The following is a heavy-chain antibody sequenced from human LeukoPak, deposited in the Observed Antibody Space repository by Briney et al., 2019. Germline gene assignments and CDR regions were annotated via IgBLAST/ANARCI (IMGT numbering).Heavy chain of an antibody. CDR2: ISSSSSYI. CDR1: GFTFSSYS. CDR3: ARVSHCSSTSCYGLYFDY. J-gene: IGHJ4*02. V-gene: IGHV3-21*01. D-gene: IGHD2-2*01. Sequence: GGSLRLSCAASGFTFSSYSMNWVRQAPGKGLEWVSSISSSSSYIYYADSVKGRFTISRDNAKNSLYLQMNSLRAEDTAVYYRARVSHCSSTSCYGLYFDYWGQGTLVTVSS.